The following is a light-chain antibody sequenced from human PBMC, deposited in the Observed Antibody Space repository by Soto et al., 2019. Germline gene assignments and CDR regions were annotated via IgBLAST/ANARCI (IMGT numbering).Light chain of an antibody. CDR2: DAS. CDR1: QNIGTS. V-gene: IGKV1-5*01. CDR3: QQCFXHWT. J-gene: IGKJ1*01. Sequence: DSQMTQSPSTLSASVGDIVTITCRASQNIGTSLARYQQTTGKAPKLLISDASTLESGVPSRFGGSGSGTELTLPIPSLQPNDFATYYCQQCFXHWTCGQGTTV.